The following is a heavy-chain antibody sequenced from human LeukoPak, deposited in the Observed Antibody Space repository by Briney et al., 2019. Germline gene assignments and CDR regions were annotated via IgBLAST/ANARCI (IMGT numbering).Heavy chain of an antibody. CDR1: GYPFSNYD. CDR3: ARGRATVTTHWVDP. CDR2: MNPNSGNT. D-gene: IGHD4-11*01. J-gene: IGHJ5*02. Sequence: VASVTVSCKASGYPFSNYDINWVRQATGQGREWMGWMNPNSGNTDYAQKFQGRVTITRNTSISTAYMELSSLRSEDTAVYYCARGRATVTTHWVDPWGQGTLVTVSS. V-gene: IGHV1-8*01.